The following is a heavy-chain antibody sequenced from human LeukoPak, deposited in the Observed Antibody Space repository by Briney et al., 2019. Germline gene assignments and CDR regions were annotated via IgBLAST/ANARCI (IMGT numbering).Heavy chain of an antibody. V-gene: IGHV4-30-4*01. Sequence: SETLSLTCTVSGGSISSGDYYWSWIRQPPGKGLEWIGYIYYSGSTYYNPSLKSRVTISVDTSKNQFSLKLSSVTAADTAAYYCARADIVATMRAPFDIWGQGTMVTVSS. CDR3: ARADIVATMRAPFDI. J-gene: IGHJ3*02. CDR2: IYYSGST. D-gene: IGHD5-12*01. CDR1: GGSISSGDYY.